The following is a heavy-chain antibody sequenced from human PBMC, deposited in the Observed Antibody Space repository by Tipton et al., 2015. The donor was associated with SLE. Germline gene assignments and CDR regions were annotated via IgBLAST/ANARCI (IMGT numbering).Heavy chain of an antibody. CDR2: IYYSGST. J-gene: IGHJ4*02. CDR1: GGSISSGGYY. CDR3: ARERGSAFDY. Sequence: TLSLTCTVSGGSISSGGYYWSWIRQHPGKGLEWIGCIYYSGSTYYNPSLKSRVTISVDTSKNQFSLKLSSVTAADTAGYYCARERGSAFDYWGQGTLVTVSS. V-gene: IGHV4-31*03. D-gene: IGHD6-19*01.